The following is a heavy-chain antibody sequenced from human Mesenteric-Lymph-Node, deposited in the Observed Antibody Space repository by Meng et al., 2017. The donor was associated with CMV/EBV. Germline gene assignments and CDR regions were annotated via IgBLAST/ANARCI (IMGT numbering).Heavy chain of an antibody. CDR2: IYHSGST. CDR1: GYSISSGYY. D-gene: IGHD1-20*01. J-gene: IGHJ4*02. CDR3: ARDLVGNWNFDY. V-gene: IGHV4-38-2*02. Sequence: SETLSLTCTVSGYSISSGYYWGWIRQPPGKGLEWIGSIYHSGSTYYNPSLKSRVTISVDTSKNQFSLKLSSVTAADTAVYYCARDLVGNWNFDYWGQGTLVTVSS.